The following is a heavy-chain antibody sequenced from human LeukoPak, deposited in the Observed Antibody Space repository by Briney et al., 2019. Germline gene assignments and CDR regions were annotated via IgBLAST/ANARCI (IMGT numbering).Heavy chain of an antibody. CDR2: INHSGST. J-gene: IGHJ5*02. CDR1: GGSFSGYY. CDR3: ARRQTKTGPFDP. V-gene: IGHV4-34*01. Sequence: SETLSLTCAVYGGSFSGYYWSWIRQPPGKGLEWIGEINHSGSTNYNPSLKSRVTISVDTSKNQFSLKLSSVTAADTAVYYCARRQTKTGPFDPWGQGTLVTVSS. D-gene: IGHD3-9*01.